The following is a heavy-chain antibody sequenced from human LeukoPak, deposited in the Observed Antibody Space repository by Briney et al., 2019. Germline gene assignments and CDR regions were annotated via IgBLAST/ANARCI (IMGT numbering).Heavy chain of an antibody. CDR1: GGSFSGYY. J-gene: IGHJ4*02. Sequence: SETLSLTCAVYGGSFSGYYWSWIRQPPGKGLEWIGEINHSGSTNYNPSLKSRVTISVDTSKNQFSLKLSSVTAADTAVYYCVRDVVGYSIDYWGQGTLVTVSS. D-gene: IGHD1-26*01. CDR3: VRDVVGYSIDY. CDR2: INHSGST. V-gene: IGHV4-34*01.